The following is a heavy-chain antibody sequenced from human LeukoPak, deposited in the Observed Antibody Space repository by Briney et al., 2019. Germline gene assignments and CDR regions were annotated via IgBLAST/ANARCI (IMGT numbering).Heavy chain of an antibody. CDR3: ARDLMLNDYGGFTPFDF. CDR1: GGSISSYS. J-gene: IGHJ3*01. V-gene: IGHV4-4*07. CDR2: IYTSGST. D-gene: IGHD4-23*01. Sequence: SETLSLTCTVSGGSISSYSWSWIRQPAGKGLEWIGRIYTSGSTNYNPSLKSRVTMSLDTSKNQFSLRLTSATAADTAVYYCARDLMLNDYGGFTPFDFWGQGTMVTVSS.